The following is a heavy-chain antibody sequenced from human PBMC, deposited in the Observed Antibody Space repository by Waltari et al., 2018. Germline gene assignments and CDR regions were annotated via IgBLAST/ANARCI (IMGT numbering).Heavy chain of an antibody. CDR2: IKSDGTNI. J-gene: IGHJ4*02. D-gene: IGHD2-15*01. CDR3: TRNPGY. Sequence: EVQLVESGGGLVQPGGSLRLSCAVSGFLYIDYWMDWVRQAPGQGLVWVSRIKSDGTNIKYADSVRGRFTISRDSAKNTFYLQMNSLRAEDTAVYYCTRNPGYWGQGTLVTVAS. CDR1: GFLYIDYW. V-gene: IGHV3-74*03.